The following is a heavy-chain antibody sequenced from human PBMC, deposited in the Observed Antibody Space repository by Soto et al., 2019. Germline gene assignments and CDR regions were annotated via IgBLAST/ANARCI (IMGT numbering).Heavy chain of an antibody. CDR2: IYPGDSDT. Sequence: GESLKISCKGSGYSFTSYWIGWVRQMPGKGLEWMGIIYPGDSDTRYSPSFQGQVTISADKSISTAYLQWSSLKASDTAMYYSARHHTIFGVVITYYGMDVWGRGNT. CDR1: GYSFTSYW. V-gene: IGHV5-51*01. D-gene: IGHD3-3*01. CDR3: ARHHTIFGVVITYYGMDV. J-gene: IGHJ6*04.